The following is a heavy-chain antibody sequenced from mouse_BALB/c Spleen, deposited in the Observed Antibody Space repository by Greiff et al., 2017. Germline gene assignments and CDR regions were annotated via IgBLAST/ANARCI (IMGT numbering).Heavy chain of an antibody. CDR3: ARDGNYWFAY. CDR2: IYPYNGGT. D-gene: IGHD2-1*01. Sequence: VQLKESGPELVKPGASVKISCKASGYTFTDYNMHWVKQSHGKSLEWIGYIYPYNGGTGYNQKFKSKATLTVDNSSSTAYMELRSLTSEDSAVYYCARDGNYWFAYWGQGTLVTVSA. J-gene: IGHJ3*01. V-gene: IGHV1S29*02. CDR1: GYTFTDYN.